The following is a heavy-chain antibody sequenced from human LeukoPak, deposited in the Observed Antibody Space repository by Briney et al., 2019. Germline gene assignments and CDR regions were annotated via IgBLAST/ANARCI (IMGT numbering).Heavy chain of an antibody. CDR2: INHSGST. V-gene: IGHV4-34*01. CDR3: AILYYDSSGYHDY. CDR1: GGSFSGYY. Sequence: SETLSLTCAVYGGSFSGYYWSWIRQPPGKGLEWIGEINHSGSTNYNPSLKIRVTISVDTSKNQFSLKLSSVTAADTAVYYCAILYYDSSGYHDYWGQGTLVTVSS. J-gene: IGHJ4*02. D-gene: IGHD3-22*01.